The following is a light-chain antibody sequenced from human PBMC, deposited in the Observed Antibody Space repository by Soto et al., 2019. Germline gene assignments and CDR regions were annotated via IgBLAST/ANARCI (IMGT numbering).Light chain of an antibody. CDR2: GNN. J-gene: IGLJ7*01. CDR3: QSYDSSLSGSV. Sequence: QSVLTQPPSVSGAPGQRVTISCTGSSSNIGAGYDVHWYQQVPGTAPKLLIFGNNNWPSGVPDRFSGSKSGTSASLAITGLQADDEADYYCQSYDSSLSGSVFGGGTQLTVL. V-gene: IGLV1-40*01. CDR1: SSNIGAGYD.